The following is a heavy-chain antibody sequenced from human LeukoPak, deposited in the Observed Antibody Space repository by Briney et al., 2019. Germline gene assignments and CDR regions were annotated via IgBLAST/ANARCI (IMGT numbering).Heavy chain of an antibody. CDR2: MKQDGSEK. D-gene: IGHD2-8*02. V-gene: IGHV3-7*01. J-gene: IGHJ3*02. Sequence: GGSLRLSCAASGSTFSRYWMSWARQAPGKGLEWVANMKQDGSEKYYVDSVKGRFTISGDNAKNSLYLQMNSLRAEDTAVYYCGRDVSRGAGGAFDIWGEGTMVTVSS. CDR1: GSTFSRYW. CDR3: GRDVSRGAGGAFDI.